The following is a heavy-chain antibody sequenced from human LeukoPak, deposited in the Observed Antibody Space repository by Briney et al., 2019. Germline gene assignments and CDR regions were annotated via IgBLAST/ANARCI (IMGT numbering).Heavy chain of an antibody. Sequence: GGSLRLSCAASGFTFSDYILDWVRQAPGKGLEWVGRIRRGTNGYTTEYAASVKGRFIISRDDSKNSMYLHMNSLKTEDTAVYHCTRDGGEGGNSAFDIWGPGTMVTVSS. V-gene: IGHV3-72*01. CDR3: TRDGGEGGNSAFDI. CDR2: IRRGTNGYTT. CDR1: GFTFSDYI. D-gene: IGHD3-16*01. J-gene: IGHJ3*02.